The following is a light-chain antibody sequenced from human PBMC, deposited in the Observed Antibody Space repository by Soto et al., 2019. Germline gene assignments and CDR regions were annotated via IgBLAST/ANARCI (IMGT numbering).Light chain of an antibody. Sequence: DVVMTQSPLSLPVTPGEPASISCSSSQSLLQSNGNNYLDWYLQKPGQSPQLLIFFCSYRASGVADSFGGSASSKVITLKIRMEEAEDVGIYCCMQSQQTPPTFGQGTRVEIK. CDR2: FCS. J-gene: IGKJ1*01. CDR1: QSLLQSNGNNY. CDR3: MQSQQTPPT. V-gene: IGKV2-28*01.